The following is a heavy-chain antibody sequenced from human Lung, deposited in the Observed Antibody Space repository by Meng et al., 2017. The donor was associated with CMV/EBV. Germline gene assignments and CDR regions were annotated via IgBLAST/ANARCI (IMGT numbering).Heavy chain of an antibody. J-gene: IGHJ6*02. CDR1: GGSISSYY. V-gene: IGHV4-59*01. CDR2: IYYSGST. D-gene: IGHD3-22*01. Sequence: SXTLSLTCTVSGGSISSYYWSWIRQPPGKGLEWIGYIYYSGSTNYNPSLKSRVTISVDTSKNQFSLKLSSVTAADTAVYYCASVTGSSDSSGYYYYYGMDVWGQGPTVTVSS. CDR3: ASVTGSSDSSGYYYYYGMDV.